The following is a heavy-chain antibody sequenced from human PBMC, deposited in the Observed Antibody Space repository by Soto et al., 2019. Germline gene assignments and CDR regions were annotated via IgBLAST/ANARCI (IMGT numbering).Heavy chain of an antibody. CDR3: ARSMWQQLVFDY. J-gene: IGHJ4*02. D-gene: IGHD6-13*01. CDR1: GGSISSGGYY. CDR2: IYYSGST. V-gene: IGHV4-31*03. Sequence: QVQLQESGPGLVKPSQTLSLTCTVSGGSISSGGYYWSWIRQHPGKGLEWIGYIYYSGSTYYNPSLKSRVTISVDTSKTQFSLKLSSVTAADTAVYYCARSMWQQLVFDYWGQGTLVTVSS.